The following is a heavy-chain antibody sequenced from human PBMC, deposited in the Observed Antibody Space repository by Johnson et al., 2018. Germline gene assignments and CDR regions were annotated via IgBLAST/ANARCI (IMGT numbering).Heavy chain of an antibody. CDR3: ARDLGLYGRSGEPTTYYDFGVVPDYYMDV. CDR1: GGSISSYY. Sequence: QVQLQESGPGLVKPSETLSLTCTVSGGSISSYYWSWIRQPPGKGLEWIGYIYYSGSTNYNPSLKSRVTISVDTSKNQFSLKLSSVPAADTAVYSCARDLGLYGRSGEPTTYYDFGVVPDYYMDVWGKGTTVTVSS. D-gene: IGHD3-3*01. CDR2: IYYSGST. V-gene: IGHV4-59*01. J-gene: IGHJ6*03.